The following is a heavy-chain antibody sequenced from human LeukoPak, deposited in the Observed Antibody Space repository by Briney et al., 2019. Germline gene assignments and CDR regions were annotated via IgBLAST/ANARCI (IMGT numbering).Heavy chain of an antibody. CDR1: GGSISSSSYY. CDR3: ARLGPGGFGELTRYYYYMDV. D-gene: IGHD3-10*01. Sequence: SETLSLTCTVSGGSISSSSYYWGWIRQPPGKGLEWIGSIYYSGSTYYNPSLKSRVTISVDTSKNQFSLKLSSVTAVDTAVYYCARLGPGGFGELTRYYYYMDVWGKGTTVTVSS. CDR2: IYYSGST. V-gene: IGHV4-39*01. J-gene: IGHJ6*03.